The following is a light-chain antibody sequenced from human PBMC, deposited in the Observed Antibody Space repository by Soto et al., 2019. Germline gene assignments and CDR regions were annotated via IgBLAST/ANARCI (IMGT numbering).Light chain of an antibody. CDR1: SSNVGSNA. CDR2: SNN. CDR3: ATWDASLIGYV. Sequence: QSVLTQPPSASESPGQRVTISCSGSSSNVGSNAVNWYQQLPGTAPTLLIYSNNERLSGVPDRFSGSKSGTSASLDISGLQSEDEADYYCATWDASLIGYVFGTGTKVTV. V-gene: IGLV1-44*01. J-gene: IGLJ1*01.